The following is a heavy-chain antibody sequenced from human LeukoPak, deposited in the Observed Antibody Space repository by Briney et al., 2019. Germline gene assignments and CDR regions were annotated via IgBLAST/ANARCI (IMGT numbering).Heavy chain of an antibody. CDR1: GFTFSSYS. D-gene: IGHD1-26*01. CDR3: AREGEIAVDTTRDYYYYSMDV. J-gene: IGHJ6*03. Sequence: PGGSLRLSCAASGFTFSSYSMNWVRQAPGKGLEWVSSISASSNYIYYADSVKGRFTISRDNAKKSLYLQMDSLRADDMAVYYCAREGEIAVDTTRDYYYYSMDVWGKGTTVTVSS. V-gene: IGHV3-21*01. CDR2: ISASSNYI.